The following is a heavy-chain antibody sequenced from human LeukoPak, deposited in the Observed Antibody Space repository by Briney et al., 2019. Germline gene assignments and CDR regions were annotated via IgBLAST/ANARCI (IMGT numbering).Heavy chain of an antibody. Sequence: SETLSLTCTVSGGSISSSNYYWGWIRQPPGKGLEWIGEINHSGSTNYNPSLKSRVSISVDTSKNQFSLKLSSVTAADTAVYYCASYDFWSGYSFDYWGQGTLVTVSS. CDR1: GGSISSSNYY. D-gene: IGHD3-3*01. CDR3: ASYDFWSGYSFDY. CDR2: INHSGST. V-gene: IGHV4-39*07. J-gene: IGHJ4*02.